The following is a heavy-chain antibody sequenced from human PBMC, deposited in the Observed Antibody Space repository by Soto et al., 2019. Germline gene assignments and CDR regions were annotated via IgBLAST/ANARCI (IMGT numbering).Heavy chain of an antibody. D-gene: IGHD1-26*01. J-gene: IGHJ4*02. CDR3: AKEGGATYDFDY. CDR2: ISFDGSNK. CDR1: GFNFSSYG. Sequence: QVKLVESGGGVVQPGRSLRLSFAASGFNFSSYGMHWVRQDPGKGLEWVAVISFDGSNKYYADSVKGRFTISRDNSKDTLYLQMNILRPEDMAVYYCAKEGGATYDFDYWGQETLVTVSS. V-gene: IGHV3-30*18.